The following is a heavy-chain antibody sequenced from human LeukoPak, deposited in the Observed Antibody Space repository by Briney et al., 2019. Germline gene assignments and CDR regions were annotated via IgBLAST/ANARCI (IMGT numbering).Heavy chain of an antibody. CDR1: GFTFGDYA. CDR2: IRSKAYGGTT. D-gene: IGHD6-6*01. CDR3: TRVPYVVAARRDYYYGMDV. Sequence: GGSLRLSCTASGFTFGDYAMSWFRQAPGKGLEWVGFIRSKAYGGTTEYAASVKGGFTISRDDSKSIAYLQMNSLKTEDTAVYYCTRVPYVVAARRDYYYGMDVWGQGTTVTVSS. J-gene: IGHJ6*02. V-gene: IGHV3-49*03.